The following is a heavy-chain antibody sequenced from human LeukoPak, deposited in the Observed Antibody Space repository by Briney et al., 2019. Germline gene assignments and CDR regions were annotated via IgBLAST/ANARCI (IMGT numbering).Heavy chain of an antibody. Sequence: GGSLRLSCAASGFTFSSYAMSWVRQAPGKGLEWVSAISGSGGSTYYADSVKGRFTISRDNSKNTLYLQMNSLRAEDTAVYYCAKGGGGVTMISPDWFDPWGQGTLVTVSS. CDR1: GFTFSSYA. V-gene: IGHV3-23*01. CDR3: AKGGGGVTMISPDWFDP. J-gene: IGHJ5*02. D-gene: IGHD3-22*01. CDR2: ISGSGGST.